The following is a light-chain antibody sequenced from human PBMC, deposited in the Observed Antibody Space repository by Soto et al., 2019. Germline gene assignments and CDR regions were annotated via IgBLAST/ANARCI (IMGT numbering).Light chain of an antibody. CDR2: KAS. V-gene: IGKV1-5*03. Sequence: DIQMTQSPSTLSASVGDRVTITCRASQSISSWLAWYQQKPGKAPKLLIYKASGLESGVPSRFSGSGSGTDFTLTISSLQPDDFATYYCQQYNGYSRTFGQGTKVDIK. CDR1: QSISSW. J-gene: IGKJ1*01. CDR3: QQYNGYSRT.